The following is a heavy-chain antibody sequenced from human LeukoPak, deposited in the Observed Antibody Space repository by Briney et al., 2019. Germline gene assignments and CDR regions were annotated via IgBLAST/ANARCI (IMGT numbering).Heavy chain of an antibody. CDR1: GGSISSGGYY. Sequence: SETLSLTCTVSGGSISSGGYYWSWIRQHPGKGLEWVGYIYYSGSTYYNPSLKSRVTISVDTSKNQFSLKLSSVTAADTAVYYCARDLFPNYYYDSSGYPGNDAFDIWGQGTMVTVSS. D-gene: IGHD3-22*01. V-gene: IGHV4-31*03. CDR3: ARDLFPNYYYDSSGYPGNDAFDI. CDR2: IYYSGST. J-gene: IGHJ3*02.